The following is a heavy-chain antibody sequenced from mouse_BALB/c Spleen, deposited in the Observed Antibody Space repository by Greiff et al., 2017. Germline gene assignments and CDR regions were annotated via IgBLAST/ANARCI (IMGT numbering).Heavy chain of an antibody. CDR3: TRDNTTVVARYFDV. CDR2: ISSGGSYT. J-gene: IGHJ1*01. Sequence: DVKLVESGGGLVKPGGSLKLSCAASGFTFSSYTMSWVRQTPEKRLEWVATISSGGSYTYYPDSVKGRFTISRDNAKNTLYLQMSSLKSEDTAMYYCTRDNTTVVARYFDVWGAGTTVTVSS. V-gene: IGHV5-6-4*01. CDR1: GFTFSSYT. D-gene: IGHD1-1*01.